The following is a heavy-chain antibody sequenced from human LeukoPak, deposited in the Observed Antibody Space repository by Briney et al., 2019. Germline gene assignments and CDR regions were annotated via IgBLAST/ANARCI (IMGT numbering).Heavy chain of an antibody. V-gene: IGHV1-18*01. J-gene: IGHJ3*02. Sequence: GASVKVSCKASSYTFTNYAISWVRQAPGQGLEWMGWISAYNGNTNYAQKLQGRVTMTTDTSTSTAYTELRSLRSDDTAMYYCARGNYDILTGPRRTDAFDIWGQGTMVTVSS. CDR2: ISAYNGNT. CDR1: SYTFTNYA. D-gene: IGHD3-9*01. CDR3: ARGNYDILTGPRRTDAFDI.